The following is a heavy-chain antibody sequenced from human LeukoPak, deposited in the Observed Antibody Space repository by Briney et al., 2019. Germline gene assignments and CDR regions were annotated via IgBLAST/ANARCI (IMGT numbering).Heavy chain of an antibody. V-gene: IGHV3-30*02. CDR3: AKDHSSSGILSGDY. D-gene: IGHD6-6*01. CDR2: IRYDGSNK. CDR1: GFTFSSYG. J-gene: IGHJ4*02. Sequence: PGGSLRLSCPASGFTFSSYGMHWVRQAPGKGLEWVAFIRYDGSNKYYADSVKGRFTISRDNSKNTLYLQMNSLRAEDTAVYYCAKDHSSSGILSGDYWGQGTLVTVSS.